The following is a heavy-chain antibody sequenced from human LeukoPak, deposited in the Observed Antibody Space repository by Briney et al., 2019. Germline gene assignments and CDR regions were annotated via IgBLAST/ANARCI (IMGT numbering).Heavy chain of an antibody. CDR3: ARAWAVRSLGYYYMDV. D-gene: IGHD3-10*01. CDR2: LNHSGST. Sequence: PSETLSLTCTVSGGSISSGSYYWSWIRQPPGKGLEWIGELNHSGSTNYNPSLKSRVTISVDTSKNQFSLRLSSATAADTAVYYCARAWAVRSLGYYYMDVWGKGTTVTVSS. J-gene: IGHJ6*03. V-gene: IGHV4-39*07. CDR1: GGSISSGSYY.